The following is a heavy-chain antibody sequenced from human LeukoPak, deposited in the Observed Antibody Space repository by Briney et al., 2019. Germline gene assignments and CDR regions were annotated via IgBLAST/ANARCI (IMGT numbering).Heavy chain of an antibody. CDR2: IIPIFGTA. CDR3: ARALGYCSSTSCYTAGRYYYYYMDV. J-gene: IGHJ6*03. Sequence: SVKVSCKASGGTFSSYAISWVRQAPGQGLEWMGGIIPIFGTANYAQKFQGRVTITADESTSTAYMELSSLRSEDTAVYYCARALGYCSSTSCYTAGRYYYYYMDVWGKGTTVTVSS. V-gene: IGHV1-69*13. D-gene: IGHD2-2*02. CDR1: GGTFSSYA.